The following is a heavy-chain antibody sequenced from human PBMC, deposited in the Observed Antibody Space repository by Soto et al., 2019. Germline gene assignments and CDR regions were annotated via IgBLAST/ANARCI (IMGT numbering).Heavy chain of an antibody. CDR1: GGSMSSYY. V-gene: IGHV4-4*07. D-gene: IGHD3-10*02. CDR2: IYTTGSS. CDR3: ARVRDYVFDF. J-gene: IGHJ4*02. Sequence: SETLSLTCTVSGGSMSSYYWIWIRQPAGKGLEWIGRIYTTGSSNYKPSLKSRVTMSIDTSKNQFSLRLRSVTAADTAVYYCARVRDYVFDFWGQGTLVTVSS.